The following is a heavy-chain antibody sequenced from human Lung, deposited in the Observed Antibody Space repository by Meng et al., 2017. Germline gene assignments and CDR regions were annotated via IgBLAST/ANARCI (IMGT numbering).Heavy chain of an antibody. V-gene: IGHV1-2*06. Sequence: QGQLVQSGAEVKKPGPSVKVSCTPSGYNFPDYYIHWVRRAPGQGLEWMGRINPKSGDTHYAQKFQARVTMTGETSISTAYMELSVLRSDDTAMYYCARDEDISAAGKLFGDYWGQGTLVTVSS. CDR1: GYNFPDYY. CDR3: ARDEDISAAGKLFGDY. J-gene: IGHJ4*02. D-gene: IGHD6-25*01. CDR2: INPKSGDT.